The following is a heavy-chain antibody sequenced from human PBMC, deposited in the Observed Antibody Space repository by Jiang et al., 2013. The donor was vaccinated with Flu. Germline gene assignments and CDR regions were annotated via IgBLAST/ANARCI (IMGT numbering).Heavy chain of an antibody. CDR2: INPNSGGT. Sequence: SGAEVKKPGASVKVSCKASGYTFTGYYMHWVRQAPGQGLEWMGWINPNSGGTNYAQKFQGWVTMTRDTSISTAYMELSRLRSDDTAVYYCARETVRTTRGPMFDYWGQGTLVTVSS. J-gene: IGHJ4*02. V-gene: IGHV1-2*04. CDR3: ARETVRTTRGPMFDY. CDR1: GYTFTGYY. D-gene: IGHD1-1*01.